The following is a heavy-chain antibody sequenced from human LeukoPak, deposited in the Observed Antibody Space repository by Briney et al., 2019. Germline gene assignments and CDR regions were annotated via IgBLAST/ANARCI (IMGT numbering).Heavy chain of an antibody. V-gene: IGHV3-66*02. D-gene: IGHD2-21*02. Sequence: GGSLRLSCAASGFTVSSNYMSWVRQAPGKGLEWVSVIYSGGSTYYVDSVKGRFTISRDNSKNTPYLQMNSLRAEDTAVYYCARDFYCGGDCYYFDYWGQGTLVTVSS. J-gene: IGHJ4*02. CDR1: GFTVSSNY. CDR3: ARDFYCGGDCYYFDY. CDR2: IYSGGST.